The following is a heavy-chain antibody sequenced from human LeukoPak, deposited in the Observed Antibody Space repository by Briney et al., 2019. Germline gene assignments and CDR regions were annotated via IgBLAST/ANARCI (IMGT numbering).Heavy chain of an antibody. CDR1: GGSISPYY. J-gene: IGHJ3*02. CDR2: IYHRGST. V-gene: IGHV4-59*12. Sequence: SETLSLTCTVSGGSISPYYWSWIRQPPGKGLEWIGYIYHRGSTNYNPSLKSRVTISIDTSKNQFSLKVSSATAADTAVYYCARDGSSWYQTDASGAFDIWGQGTMVTVSS. CDR3: ARDGSSWYQTDASGAFDI. D-gene: IGHD6-13*01.